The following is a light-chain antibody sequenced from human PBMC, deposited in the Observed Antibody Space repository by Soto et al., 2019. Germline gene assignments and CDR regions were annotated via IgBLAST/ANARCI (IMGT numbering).Light chain of an antibody. V-gene: IGKV3-20*01. CDR1: QSVSSSY. J-gene: IGKJ5*01. Sequence: EIVVTQSPGTLSLSPGERATLSCRASQSVSSSYLAWYQQKPGQAPRLLIYGASGRATGIPDRFSGSGSWTDFTLAISRLEREDLAVYYCQQYGSSPPVTFGQGTRLEI. CDR2: GAS. CDR3: QQYGSSPPVT.